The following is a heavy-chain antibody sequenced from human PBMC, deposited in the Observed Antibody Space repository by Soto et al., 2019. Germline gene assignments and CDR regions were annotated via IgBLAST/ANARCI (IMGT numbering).Heavy chain of an antibody. CDR2: IKQDGSEK. V-gene: IGHV3-7*01. CDR3: ARDRGLAYCGGDCYFRDHWYFDL. Sequence: PGGSLRLSCAASGFTFSSYWTSWVRQAPGKGLEWVANIKQDGSEKYYVDSVKGRFTISRDNAKNSLYLQMNSLRAEDTAVYYCARDRGLAYCGGDCYFRDHWYFDLWGRGTLVTVSS. D-gene: IGHD2-21*02. J-gene: IGHJ2*01. CDR1: GFTFSSYW.